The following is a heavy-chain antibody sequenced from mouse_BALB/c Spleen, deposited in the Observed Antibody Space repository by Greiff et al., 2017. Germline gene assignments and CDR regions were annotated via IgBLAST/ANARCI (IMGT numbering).Heavy chain of an antibody. J-gene: IGHJ4*01. V-gene: IGHV3-2*02. CDR1: GYSITSDYA. Sequence: EVQLQESGPGLVKPSQSLSFTCTVTGYSITSDYAWNWIRQFPGNKLEWMGYISYSGSTSYNPSLKSRISITQDTSKNQFFLQLNSVTTEDTATYYCARRAVLYYAMDYWGQGTSVTVSS. D-gene: IGHD3-3*01. CDR3: ARRAVLYYAMDY. CDR2: ISYSGST.